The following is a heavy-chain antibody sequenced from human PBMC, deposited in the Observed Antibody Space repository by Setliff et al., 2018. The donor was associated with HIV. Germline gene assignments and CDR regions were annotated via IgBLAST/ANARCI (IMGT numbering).Heavy chain of an antibody. V-gene: IGHV4-39*01. CDR2: IFYSGSA. CDR1: GGAFNTSSSY. D-gene: IGHD6-19*01. Sequence: PSETLSLTCTVSGGAFNTSSSYWGWIRQPPGKGLEYMGGIFYSGSAYYNPSLKSRVTISVDTSKNQFSLRLSSVTAADTAVYYCIIAYSSGWLAPMGFDSWGQGTLVTVSS. J-gene: IGHJ4*02. CDR3: IIAYSSGWLAPMGFDS.